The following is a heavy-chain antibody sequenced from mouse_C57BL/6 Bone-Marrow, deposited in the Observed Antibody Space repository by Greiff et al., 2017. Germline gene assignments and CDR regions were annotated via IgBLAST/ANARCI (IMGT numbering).Heavy chain of an antibody. CDR3: GLYGNYWYFDV. V-gene: IGHV1-82*01. Sequence: QVQLQQSGPELVKPGASVKISCKASGYAFSSSWMNWVKQRPGKGLEWIGRIYPGDGDTNYNGKFKGKATLTADKSSSTAYMQLSSLTSEDSAVYFCGLYGNYWYFDVWGTGTTVTVSS. D-gene: IGHD2-10*02. CDR2: IYPGDGDT. J-gene: IGHJ1*03. CDR1: GYAFSSSW.